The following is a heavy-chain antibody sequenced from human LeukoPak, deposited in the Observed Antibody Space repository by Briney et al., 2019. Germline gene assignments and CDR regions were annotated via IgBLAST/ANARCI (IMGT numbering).Heavy chain of an antibody. J-gene: IGHJ4*02. CDR2: ISYDGSNK. D-gene: IGHD3-22*01. Sequence: GGSLRLSCAASGFTFSSYAMHWVRQAPGKGLEWVAVISYDGSNKYYADSVKGRFTISRDNSKNTLHLQMNSLRAEDTAVYYCAKPARITMIVEEYFDYWGQGTLVTVSS. V-gene: IGHV3-30-3*01. CDR3: AKPARITMIVEEYFDY. CDR1: GFTFSSYA.